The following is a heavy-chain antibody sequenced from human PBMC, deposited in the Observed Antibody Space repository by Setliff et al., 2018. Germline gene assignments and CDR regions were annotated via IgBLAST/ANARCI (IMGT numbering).Heavy chain of an antibody. CDR2: IHTSGTT. J-gene: IGHJ2*01. Sequence: SETLSLTCTVSGGSISYYYWSWIRQPPGKGLELIGYIHTSGTTNYNPSLKSRVTVSVDTSKNQFSLRLNPVTAADTAVYYCARVAYYHDSSGYYYDLNWYFDLWGRGTLVTVSS. V-gene: IGHV4-4*08. CDR3: ARVAYYHDSSGYYYDLNWYFDL. CDR1: GGSISYYY. D-gene: IGHD3-22*01.